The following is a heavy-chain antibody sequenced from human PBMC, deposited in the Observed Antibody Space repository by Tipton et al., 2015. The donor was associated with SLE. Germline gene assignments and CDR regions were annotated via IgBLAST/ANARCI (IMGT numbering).Heavy chain of an antibody. CDR3: ARDDPDGESSGKPGDH. CDR2: INHRGST. V-gene: IGHV4-34*01. J-gene: IGHJ4*02. D-gene: IGHD3-22*01. CDR1: GGSFSGYY. Sequence: TLSLTCAVYGGSFSGYYWSWIRQPPGKGLEWIGEINHRGSTNYNPSLKSRVTISIDTSKNQFSLKLSSVTAADTAVYYCARDDPDGESSGKPGDHWGQGTLVTVSS.